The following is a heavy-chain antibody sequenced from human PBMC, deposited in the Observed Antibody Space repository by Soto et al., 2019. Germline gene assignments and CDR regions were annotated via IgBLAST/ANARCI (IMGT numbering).Heavy chain of an antibody. CDR2: INSDGSST. V-gene: IGHV3-74*01. CDR1: GFTFSSYS. Sequence: GGSLRLSCAASGFTFSSYSMNWVRQAPGKGLEWVSPINSDGSSTSYADSVKGRFTISRDNAKNTLYLQMNSLRAEDTAVYYCAREMAYCGGDCYLSGGAFDIWGQGTMVTVSS. CDR3: AREMAYCGGDCYLSGGAFDI. D-gene: IGHD2-21*01. J-gene: IGHJ3*02.